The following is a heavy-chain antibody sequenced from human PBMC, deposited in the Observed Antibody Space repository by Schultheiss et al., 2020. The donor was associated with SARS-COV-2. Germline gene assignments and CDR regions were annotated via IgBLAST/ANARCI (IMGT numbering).Heavy chain of an antibody. D-gene: IGHD1-26*01. CDR3: ARATYYYGMDV. Sequence: GSLRLSCAASGFTFSSYSMNWVRQAPGKGLEWIGNIYYSGSTYYNPSLKSRVTISVDTSKNQFSLKLSSVTAADTAVYYCARATYYYGMDVWGQGTTVTVSS. J-gene: IGHJ6*02. CDR2: IYYSGST. V-gene: IGHV4-59*04. CDR1: GFTFSSYSMN.